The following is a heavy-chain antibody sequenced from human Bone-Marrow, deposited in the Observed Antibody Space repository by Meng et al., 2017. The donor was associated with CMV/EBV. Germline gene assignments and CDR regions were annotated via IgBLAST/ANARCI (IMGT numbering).Heavy chain of an antibody. Sequence: GGSLRLSCAASGFTFSSYAMHWVRQAPGKGLEWVAVISYDGSNKYYADSVKGRFTISRDNSKNTLYLQMNSLRAEDTAVYYCARGDEYYYDSSGYWGGYYYYGMDVWGQGTTVTVSS. J-gene: IGHJ6*02. CDR3: ARGDEYYYDSSGYWGGYYYYGMDV. CDR2: ISYDGSNK. D-gene: IGHD3-22*01. CDR1: GFTFSSYA. V-gene: IGHV3-30-3*01.